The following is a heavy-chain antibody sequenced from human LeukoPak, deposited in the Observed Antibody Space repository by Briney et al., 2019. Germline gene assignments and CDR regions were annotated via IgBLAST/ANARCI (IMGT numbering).Heavy chain of an antibody. V-gene: IGHV3-74*01. CDR3: ARDAGSSSPGAGYYYYMDV. CDR1: GFTFSSYW. D-gene: IGHD6-6*01. CDR2: INTDGSST. J-gene: IGHJ6*03. Sequence: GGSLRLSCAASGFTFSSYWMHWVRQAPGKGLVWVSRINTDGSSTSYADSVKGRFTISRDNAKNTLYLQMNSLRAEDTAVYYCARDAGSSSPGAGYYYYMDVWGKGTTVTVSS.